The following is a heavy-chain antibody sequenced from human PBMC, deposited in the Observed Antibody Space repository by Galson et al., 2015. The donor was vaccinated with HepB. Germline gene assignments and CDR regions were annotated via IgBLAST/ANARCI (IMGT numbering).Heavy chain of an antibody. Sequence: LSLTCTVSGGSISSYYWSWIRQPPGKGLEWIGYIYYSGSTYYNPSLKSRVTISVDTSKNQFSLKLSSVTAADTAVYYCARGEVVTAIHAFDIWGQGTMVTVSS. CDR2: IYYSGST. CDR1: GGSISSYY. V-gene: IGHV4-59*06. D-gene: IGHD2-21*02. J-gene: IGHJ3*02. CDR3: ARGEVVTAIHAFDI.